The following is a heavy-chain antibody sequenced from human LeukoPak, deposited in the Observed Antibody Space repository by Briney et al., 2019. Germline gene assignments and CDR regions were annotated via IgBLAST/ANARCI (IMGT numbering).Heavy chain of an antibody. CDR2: ISDSSTLT. D-gene: IGHD3-10*01. Sequence: GGSLRLSCAASGFTFSSFGMNWVRQAPGKGLEWVSYISDSSTLTDYADSVKGRFTISRDNAQNSLSLQLSSLRDEDTAVYFCAKVIRGGYGMDVWGQGTMVTVSS. V-gene: IGHV3-48*02. J-gene: IGHJ6*02. CDR3: AKVIRGGYGMDV. CDR1: GFTFSSFG.